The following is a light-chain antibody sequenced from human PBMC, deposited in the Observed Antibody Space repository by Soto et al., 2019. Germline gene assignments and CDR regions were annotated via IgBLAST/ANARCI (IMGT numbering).Light chain of an antibody. V-gene: IGKV1-39*01. J-gene: IGKJ1*01. CDR1: QSISSY. Sequence: DIQMTQSPSSLSASVGDRVTITCRASQSISSYLNWYQQKPGKAPKLLIYAASSLQSGGPSRFSGSGSGTDFTLTISSLQPEDFATYYCQQSYSTPPWTFSQGTKVEIK. CDR2: AAS. CDR3: QQSYSTPPWT.